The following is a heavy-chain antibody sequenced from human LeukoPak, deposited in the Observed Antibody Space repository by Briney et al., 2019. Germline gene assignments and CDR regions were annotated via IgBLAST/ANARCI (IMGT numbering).Heavy chain of an antibody. CDR1: GYTFTAYW. CDR2: IHPGDSDT. D-gene: IGHD1-26*01. Sequence: GESLKISCQGSGYTFTAYWIVWVRQMPGKGLEWVGIIHPGDSDTRYSPSFQGQVTISADKSITTAYLQWSSLKASDTAMYYCGRHQHSGSYGAFDIWGQGTMVTVSS. CDR3: GRHQHSGSYGAFDI. V-gene: IGHV5-51*01. J-gene: IGHJ3*02.